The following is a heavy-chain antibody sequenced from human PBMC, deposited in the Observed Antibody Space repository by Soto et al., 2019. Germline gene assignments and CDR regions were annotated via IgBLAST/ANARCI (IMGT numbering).Heavy chain of an antibody. CDR1: GGSISGSY. CDR3: ARSVAVPGAHIDY. D-gene: IGHD6-19*01. J-gene: IGHJ4*02. V-gene: IGHV4-59*01. Sequence: SETLSLTCSVSGGSISGSYWSWIRQSPGKGLEWLGYAYYTGSTNYSPSLRSRVSISVDTSKNEFSLRLSSVTAADTAVYFCARSVAVPGAHIDYWGQGTQVTV. CDR2: AYYTGST.